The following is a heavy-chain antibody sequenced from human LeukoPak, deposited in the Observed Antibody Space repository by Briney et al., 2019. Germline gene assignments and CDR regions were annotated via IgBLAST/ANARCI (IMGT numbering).Heavy chain of an antibody. CDR3: ARAVSGSSPSDY. J-gene: IGHJ4*02. CDR1: GFTVSSNY. V-gene: IGHV3-53*01. Sequence: GGSLRLSFVVSGFTVSSNYMSWVRQAPGKGLEWVSVVYSGGSTYYADSVKGRFTISRDNSKNTLYLQMNSLRAEDTAVYYCARAVSGSSPSDYWGQGTLVTVSS. D-gene: IGHD3-16*01. CDR2: VYSGGST.